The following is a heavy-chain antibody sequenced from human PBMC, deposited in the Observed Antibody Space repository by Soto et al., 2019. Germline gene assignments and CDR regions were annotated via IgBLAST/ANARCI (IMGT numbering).Heavy chain of an antibody. D-gene: IGHD3-10*01. J-gene: IGHJ4*02. Sequence: GGSLRLSCAASGFLFSTYWMFWVRQVPRKGLLWVSRIKSDGSSTSYADSVQGRLTMSRDNTKIKLYLQMTSRRAEDTAVYYSGIGGGDYNYFDQWGQGILVTVSS. CDR1: GFLFSTYW. CDR2: IKSDGSST. CDR3: GIGGGDYNYFDQ. V-gene: IGHV3-74*01.